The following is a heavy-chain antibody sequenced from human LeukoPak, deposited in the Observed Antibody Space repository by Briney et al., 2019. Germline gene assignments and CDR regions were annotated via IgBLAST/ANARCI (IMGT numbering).Heavy chain of an antibody. D-gene: IGHD6-13*01. Sequence: QPGRSLRLSCAASGFPFSSYGMHWVRQAPGKGLEWVAVIWYDGSNKYYADSVKGRFTISRDNSKNTLYLQMNSLRAEDTAVYYCARVKYSSSWYRKWFDPWGQRTLVTVSS. CDR1: GFPFSSYG. CDR2: IWYDGSNK. V-gene: IGHV3-33*01. CDR3: ARVKYSSSWYRKWFDP. J-gene: IGHJ5*02.